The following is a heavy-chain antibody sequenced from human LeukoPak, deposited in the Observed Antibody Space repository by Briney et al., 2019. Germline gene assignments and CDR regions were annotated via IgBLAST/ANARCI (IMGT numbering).Heavy chain of an antibody. J-gene: IGHJ6*02. CDR2: IYYSGST. V-gene: IGHV4-59*12. CDR3: ARGLSGLYYDFWRDTPTRDYYYYGMDV. Sequence: PSETLSLTCTVSGGSISSCYWSWFRQPPGKGLEWIGHIYYSGSTNYNPSLTSRVTVSVGTSKNQFSLKLSSVTAADTAVYYCARGLSGLYYDFWRDTPTRDYYYYGMDVWGQGTTVTVSS. CDR1: GGSISSCY. D-gene: IGHD3-3*01.